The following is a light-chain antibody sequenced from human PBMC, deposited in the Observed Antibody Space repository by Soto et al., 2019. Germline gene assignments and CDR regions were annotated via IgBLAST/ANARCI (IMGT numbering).Light chain of an antibody. V-gene: IGLV3-1*01. CDR1: KLGEKY. CDR3: QAWDSGIVV. CDR2: QDR. J-gene: IGLJ2*01. Sequence: SYELTQAPLVSVSPGQTARITCSGDKLGEKYACWYQQKPGQSPVLVIYQDRKRPSGIPERFSGSYSGNTATLTISGTQAMDEADYYCQAWDSGIVVFGGGTKLTVL.